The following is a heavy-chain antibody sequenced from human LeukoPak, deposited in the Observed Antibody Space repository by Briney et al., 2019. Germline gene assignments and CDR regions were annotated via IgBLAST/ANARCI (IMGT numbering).Heavy chain of an antibody. CDR2: ISSSSSYI. D-gene: IGHD1-14*01. J-gene: IGHJ5*02. V-gene: IGHV3-21*01. CDR3: ARDEPHRGRFDP. Sequence: GGSLRLSCAASGFTFSNYGMNWVRQAPGKGLEWVSSISSSSSYIYYADSVKGRFTISRDNAKNSLYLQMNSLRAEDTAVYYCARDEPHRGRFDPWGQGTLVTVSS. CDR1: GFTFSNYG.